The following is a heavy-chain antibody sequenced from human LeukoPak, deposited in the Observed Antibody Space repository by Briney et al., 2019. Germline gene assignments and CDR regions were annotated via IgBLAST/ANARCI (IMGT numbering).Heavy chain of an antibody. D-gene: IGHD5-18*01. CDR3: ARQVDTTMALPDY. J-gene: IGHJ4*02. Sequence: EASVKVSCKTSGYTFTSYGMSWVRQAPGQRLEWMGWISTYNDNTNYAQKFRGRVTMTTDTSTSTVYMELRSLRSDGTAIYYCARQVDTTMALPDYWGQGTLVTVSS. CDR2: ISTYNDNT. V-gene: IGHV1-18*01. CDR1: GYTFTSYG.